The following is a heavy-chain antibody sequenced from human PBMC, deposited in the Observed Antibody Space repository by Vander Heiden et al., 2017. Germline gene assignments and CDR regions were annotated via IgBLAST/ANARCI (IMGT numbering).Heavy chain of an antibody. Sequence: VQLVESGGGVVQPGRSLRLSCAASGFTFSSYGMHWVRQAPGKGLEWVAVISYDGSNKYYADSVKGRFTISRDNSKNTLYLQMNSLRAEDTAVYYCAKENNWNYEFDYWGQGTLVTVSS. CDR1: GFTFSSYG. CDR2: ISYDGSNK. J-gene: IGHJ4*02. CDR3: AKENNWNYEFDY. V-gene: IGHV3-30*18. D-gene: IGHD1-7*01.